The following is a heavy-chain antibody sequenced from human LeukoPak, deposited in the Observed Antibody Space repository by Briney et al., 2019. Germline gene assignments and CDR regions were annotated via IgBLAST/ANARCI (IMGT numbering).Heavy chain of an antibody. CDR2: INPNSGGT. CDR1: GYTFTGYY. CDR3: ARDTVAATGTVDY. J-gene: IGHJ4*02. D-gene: IGHD6-13*01. V-gene: IGHV1-2*02. Sequence: GASVKLSCTSSGYTFTGYYIHWVRQAPGQGLEWMGWINPNSGGTSYAQKFQGRVTMTTDTSISTAYMELSRLRSDDTAVDYCARDTVAATGTVDYWGQGTLVTVSS.